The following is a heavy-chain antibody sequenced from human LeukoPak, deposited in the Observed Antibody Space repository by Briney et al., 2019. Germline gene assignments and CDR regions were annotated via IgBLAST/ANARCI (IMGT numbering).Heavy chain of an antibody. Sequence: SETLSLTCAVSGASISGTDWWSWVRQPPGKGLEWIGEIYHTGSTNYNPSLESRVTISVDTSKNQFSLKLSSVTAADTAVYYCARHGPVVPAALDYWGQGTLVTVSS. V-gene: IGHV4-4*02. CDR2: IYHTGST. D-gene: IGHD2-2*01. CDR3: ARHGPVVPAALDY. J-gene: IGHJ4*02. CDR1: GASISGTDW.